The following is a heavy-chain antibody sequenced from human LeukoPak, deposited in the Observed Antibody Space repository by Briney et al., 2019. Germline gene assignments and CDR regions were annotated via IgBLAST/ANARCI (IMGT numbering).Heavy chain of an antibody. CDR3: AAEVVYDLTPSKGFDP. CDR1: GFTFTSSA. CDR2: IVVGSGNT. V-gene: IGHV1-58*02. Sequence: SVKVSCKASGFTFTSSAMQWVRQARGQRLEWIGWIVVGSGNTNYAQKFQERVTITRDMSTSTAYMELSSLRSEDTAVYYCAAEVVYDLTPSKGFDPWGRGTLVTVSS. D-gene: IGHD3-3*01. J-gene: IGHJ5*02.